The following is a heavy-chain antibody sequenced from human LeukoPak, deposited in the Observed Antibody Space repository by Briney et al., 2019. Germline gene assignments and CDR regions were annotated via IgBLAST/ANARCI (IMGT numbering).Heavy chain of an antibody. CDR2: ISSSGSYI. Sequence: GGSLRLSCAASRFTFSSYSMNWVRQAPGKGLEWVSSISSSGSYIYYADSVKGRFTISRDNAKNSLYLQMNSLRSDDTAVYYCARSAVRDAFDIWGQGTMVTVSS. CDR1: RFTFSSYS. CDR3: ARSAVRDAFDI. V-gene: IGHV3-21*04. J-gene: IGHJ3*02. D-gene: IGHD6-19*01.